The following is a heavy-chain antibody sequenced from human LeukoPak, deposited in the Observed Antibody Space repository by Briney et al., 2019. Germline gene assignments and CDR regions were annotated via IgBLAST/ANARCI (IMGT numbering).Heavy chain of an antibody. CDR2: TIPILGIA. CDR3: ARDRGLVYYYYYMDV. CDR1: GGTFSSYT. D-gene: IGHD3-10*01. J-gene: IGHJ6*03. V-gene: IGHV1-69*04. Sequence: ASVKVSCKASGGTFSSYTISWVRQAPGQGLEWMGRTIPILGIANYAQKFQGRVTITADKSTSTAYMELSSLRSEDTAVYYCARDRGLVYYYYYMDVWGKGTTVTVSS.